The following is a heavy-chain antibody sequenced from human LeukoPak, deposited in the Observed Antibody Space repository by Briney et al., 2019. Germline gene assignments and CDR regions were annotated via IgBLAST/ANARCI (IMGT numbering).Heavy chain of an antibody. CDR3: ARDRGGYDFVVDY. J-gene: IGHJ4*02. Sequence: ASVKVSCKASGYTFTGYYTHWVRQAPGQGLEWMGWINPNSGGTNYAQKFQGRVTMTRDTSISTAYMELSRLRSDDTAVYYCARDRGGYDFVVDYWGQGTLVTVSS. V-gene: IGHV1-2*02. CDR2: INPNSGGT. D-gene: IGHD5-12*01. CDR1: GYTFTGYY.